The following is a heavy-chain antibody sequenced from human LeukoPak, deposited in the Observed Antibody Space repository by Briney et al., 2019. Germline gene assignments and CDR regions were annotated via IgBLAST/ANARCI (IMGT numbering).Heavy chain of an antibody. CDR2: IKSKTDGETT. CDR1: GFTFSNAW. Sequence: GGSLRLSCAASGFTFSNAWMSWVRQAPGKGLEWVGRIKSKTDGETTDYAAPVKGRFTISRDDSKNTLYLQMNSLKTEDTAVYYCTTRTYYDFCSGSPPFMDVWGQGTTVTVSS. CDR3: TTRTYYDFCSGSPPFMDV. V-gene: IGHV3-15*01. J-gene: IGHJ6*02. D-gene: IGHD3-3*01.